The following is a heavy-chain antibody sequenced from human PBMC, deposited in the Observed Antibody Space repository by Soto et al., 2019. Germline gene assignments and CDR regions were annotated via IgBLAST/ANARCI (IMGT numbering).Heavy chain of an antibody. Sequence: GGSLRLSCAASGFRFSNYGMHWVRQAPGKGLEWVAVISYNVSNKYYGDSVKGRFTISRDNSKNTVYLEMNSLRAEDTAVYYCSKGGSKAGMDVWGQGTTVTVSS. J-gene: IGHJ6*02. CDR3: SKGGSKAGMDV. CDR1: GFRFSNYG. CDR2: ISYNVSNK. D-gene: IGHD1-26*01. V-gene: IGHV3-30*18.